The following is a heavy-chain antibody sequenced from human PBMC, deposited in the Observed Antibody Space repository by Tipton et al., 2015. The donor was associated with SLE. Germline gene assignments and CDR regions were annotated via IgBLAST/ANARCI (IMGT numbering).Heavy chain of an antibody. D-gene: IGHD5-12*01. CDR2: INYGGST. J-gene: IGHJ4*02. Sequence: LRLSCTVSGGSIRSDDYYWTWIRQHLGKGLEWIGHINYGGSTYYKPSLKSRLTISVDTSKNQFSLKLSSVTAADTAVYFCARGGVGGYDYFDYWGQGTLVTVSS. CDR3: ARGGVGGYDYFDY. V-gene: IGHV4-31*03. CDR1: GGSIRSDDYY.